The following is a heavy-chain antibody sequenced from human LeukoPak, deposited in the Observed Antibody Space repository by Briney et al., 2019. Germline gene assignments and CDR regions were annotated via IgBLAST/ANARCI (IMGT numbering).Heavy chain of an antibody. CDR3: ARSKIGVAMFDY. CDR2: IYNIGST. V-gene: IGHV4-59*01. D-gene: IGHD5-12*01. J-gene: IGHJ4*02. Sequence: PSETLSLTCTVSGGSISSYYWNWIRQPPGKGLEWIGYIYNIGSTNYNPSLKSRVTISVDASYNQFSLKMTSVTAADTAVYYCARSKIGVAMFDYWGQGTLVTVSS. CDR1: GGSISSYY.